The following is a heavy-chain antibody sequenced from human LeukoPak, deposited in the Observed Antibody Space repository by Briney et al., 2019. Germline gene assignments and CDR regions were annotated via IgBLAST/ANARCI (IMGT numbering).Heavy chain of an antibody. CDR3: TTLRGGGSDVFDY. J-gene: IGHJ4*02. V-gene: IGHV4-59*08. Sequence: PSENLSLTGTVSGTSSSSDYWIWVRHAPGTERKGIGYIHYSCRTDYKPSLKSRVSISLDTSKTQVSLNLSSVTAADTAVYYCTTLRGGGSDVFDYWGQGTLVTVSS. D-gene: IGHD2-21*01. CDR2: IHYSCRT. CDR1: GTSSSSDY.